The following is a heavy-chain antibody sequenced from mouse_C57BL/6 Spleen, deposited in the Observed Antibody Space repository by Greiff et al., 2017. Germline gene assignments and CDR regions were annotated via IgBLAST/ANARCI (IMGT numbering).Heavy chain of an antibody. V-gene: IGHV3-6*01. Sequence: VQLKESGPGLVKPSQSLSLTCSVTGYSITSGYYWNWIRQFPGNKLEWMGYISYDGSNNYNPSLKNRISITRDTSKNQFFLKLNSVTTVDTATYYCARGPSTMVTPYAMDYWGQGTSVTVSS. CDR2: ISYDGSN. J-gene: IGHJ4*01. CDR1: GYSITSGYY. D-gene: IGHD2-2*01. CDR3: ARGPSTMVTPYAMDY.